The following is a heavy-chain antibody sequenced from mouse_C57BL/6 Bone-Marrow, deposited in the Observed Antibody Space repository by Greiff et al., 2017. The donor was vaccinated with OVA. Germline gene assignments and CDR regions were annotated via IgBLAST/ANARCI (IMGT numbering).Heavy chain of an antibody. D-gene: IGHD2-3*01. J-gene: IGHJ1*03. CDR1: GYSLTSSC. CDR2: IYPGSGRT. V-gene: IGHV1-55*01. Sequence: QVPLKQSGAELVQPGASVKMSCTASGYSLTSSCITWVKQRPRPGIERNGDIYPGSGRTNYNEKFTSKATLTVDTSSSTAYMQVSSLTSEDSAVYYIALYDGDYWDFWGWGTGTTVTVAS. CDR3: ALYDGDYWDFWG.